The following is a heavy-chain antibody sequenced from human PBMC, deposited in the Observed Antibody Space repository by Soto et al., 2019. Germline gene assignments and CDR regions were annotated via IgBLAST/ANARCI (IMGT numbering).Heavy chain of an antibody. J-gene: IGHJ4*02. D-gene: IGHD3-10*01. CDR2: ISGSGENT. CDR3: AKPLGSESYLPFDY. V-gene: IGHV3-23*01. Sequence: EAQLLESGGGLVQPGGSERLSCAASGFTFSIYGLSWVRQAPGKGLEWVSAISGSGENTYYADSVKGRFTISRDNPKNTLYLQMNSLRAEDTAVYYCAKPLGSESYLPFDYWGQGTVVTVSS. CDR1: GFTFSIYG.